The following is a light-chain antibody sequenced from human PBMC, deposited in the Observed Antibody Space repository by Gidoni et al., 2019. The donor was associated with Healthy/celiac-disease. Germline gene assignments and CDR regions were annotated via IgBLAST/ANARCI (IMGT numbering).Light chain of an antibody. CDR1: SSDVGGYNY. V-gene: IGLV2-14*01. CDR3: SSYTSSSTLV. CDR2: DVS. J-gene: IGLJ2*01. Sequence: QSALTQPASVFGSPGQPITISCTGTSSDVGGYNYVSWYQQHPGKAPKLMIYDVSNRPSGVSNRFSGSKSGNTASLTISGLQAEDEADYYCSSYTSSSTLVFGGGTKLTVL.